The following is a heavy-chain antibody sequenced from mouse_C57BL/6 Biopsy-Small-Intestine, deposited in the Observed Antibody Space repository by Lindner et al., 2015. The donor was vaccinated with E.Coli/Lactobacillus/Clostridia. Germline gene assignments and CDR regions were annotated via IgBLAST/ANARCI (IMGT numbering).Heavy chain of an antibody. CDR2: IYPYNGLS. V-gene: IGHV1-31*01. J-gene: IGHJ1*03. Sequence: VQLQESGPELVKPGASVKISCKASGHSFTGYYMHWVKQSHGNILDWIGYIYPYNGLSSYNHKFKGKATLTVDKSSSTAYLELRSLTSEDSAVYYCAISRSSYGYFDVWSTGTTVTVSS. CDR3: AISRSSYGYFDV. D-gene: IGHD1-1*01. CDR1: GHSFTGYY.